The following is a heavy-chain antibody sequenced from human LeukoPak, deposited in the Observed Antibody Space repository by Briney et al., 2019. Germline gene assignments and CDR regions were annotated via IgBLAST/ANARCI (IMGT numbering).Heavy chain of an antibody. V-gene: IGHV4-4*07. J-gene: IGHJ4*02. CDR3: ARGPLLRYFDRLLPNPPEY. CDR2: IYTSGST. Sequence: SETLSLTCTVSGGSISSYYWSWIRQPAGKGLEWIGCIYTSGSTNYNPSLKSRVTISVDTSKNQFSLKLSSVTAADTAVYYCARGPLLRYFDRLLPNPPEYWGQGTLVTVSS. CDR1: GGSISSYY. D-gene: IGHD3-9*01.